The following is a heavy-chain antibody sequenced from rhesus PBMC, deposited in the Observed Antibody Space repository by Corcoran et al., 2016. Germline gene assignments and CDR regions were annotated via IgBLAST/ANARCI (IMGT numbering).Heavy chain of an antibody. CDR2: IFFDGNKK. CDR3: ARDIAADGNWYFDL. Sequence: EVQLVESGGGLVQPGGSLRLSCAASGFTFTNYGIHWVRQAPGKGLEWVAVIFFDGNKKYYADSVNDQFTISRENSNNILYLQMNNLKLEDTAVYYCARDIAADGNWYFDLWGPGTPITISS. J-gene: IGHJ2*01. D-gene: IGHD6-25*01. V-gene: IGHV3-54*02. CDR1: GFTFTNYG.